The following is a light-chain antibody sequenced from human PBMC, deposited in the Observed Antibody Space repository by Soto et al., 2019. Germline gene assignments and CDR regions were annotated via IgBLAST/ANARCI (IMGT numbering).Light chain of an antibody. Sequence: DIQMTQSPSSLSASVGDRVTITCRASRTISKYLNWYQQKPGKAPESLIYAASSLQTGVPSRFSGSESGTNFTLTISSLQPEDSETYYCQQSYNIPFTLGHGTKVDIK. J-gene: IGKJ3*01. CDR2: AAS. CDR3: QQSYNIPFT. V-gene: IGKV1-39*01. CDR1: RTISKY.